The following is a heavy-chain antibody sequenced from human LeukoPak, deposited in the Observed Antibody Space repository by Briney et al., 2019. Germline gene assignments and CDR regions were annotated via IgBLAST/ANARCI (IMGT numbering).Heavy chain of an antibody. CDR2: IWYDGSNK. Sequence: AGGSLRLSCAASGFTFSSYGMHWVRQAPGKGLEWVAVIWYDGSNKYYADSVKGRFTISRDNSKNTLYLQMNSLRAEDTAVYYCARKPYDSSGSDYWGQGTLVTVSS. V-gene: IGHV3-33*01. CDR1: GFTFSSYG. CDR3: ARKPYDSSGSDY. J-gene: IGHJ4*02. D-gene: IGHD3-22*01.